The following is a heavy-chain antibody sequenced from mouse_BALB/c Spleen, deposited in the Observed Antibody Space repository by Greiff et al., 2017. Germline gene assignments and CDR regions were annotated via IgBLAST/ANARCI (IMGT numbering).Heavy chain of an antibody. V-gene: IGHV1S81*02. CDR1: GYTFTSYW. D-gene: IGHD1-1*01. CDR3: ANYYGSRGGFAY. Sequence: QVQLQQPGAELVKPGASVKLSCKASGYTFTSYWMHWVKQRPGQGLEWIGEINPSNGRTNYNEKFKSKATLTVDKSSSTAYMQLSSLTSEDSAVYYCANYYGSRGGFAYWGQGTLVTVSA. J-gene: IGHJ3*01. CDR2: INPSNGRT.